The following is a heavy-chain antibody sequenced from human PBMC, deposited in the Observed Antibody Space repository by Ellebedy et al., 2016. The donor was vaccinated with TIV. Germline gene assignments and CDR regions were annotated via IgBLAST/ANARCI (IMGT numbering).Heavy chain of an antibody. V-gene: IGHV3-23*01. CDR2: ISGSGGST. J-gene: IGHJ4*02. CDR3: AKDGSYLTHSSGWF. CDR1: GFTFSSYA. Sequence: PGGSLRLSCAASGFTFSSYAMSRVRQAPGKGLEWVSAISGSGGSTYYADSVKGRFTISRDNSKNTLYLQMNSLRAEDTAVYYCAKDGSYLTHSSGWFWGQGTLVTVSS. D-gene: IGHD6-19*01.